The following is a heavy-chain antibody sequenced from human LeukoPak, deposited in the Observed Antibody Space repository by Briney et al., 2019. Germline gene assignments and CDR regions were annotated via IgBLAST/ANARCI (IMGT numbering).Heavy chain of an antibody. CDR3: ARGPRIAVAGT. CDR1: AGSINSGSYY. J-gene: IGHJ4*02. Sequence: SETLSLTCSVSAGSINSGSYYWNWIRQPAGKGLEWIGRIYSSGSTNYNPSLKSLVNISVDTSKNQFSLKLSSVTAADTAVYYCARGPRIAVAGTWGQGTLVTVSS. CDR2: IYSSGST. D-gene: IGHD6-19*01. V-gene: IGHV4-61*02.